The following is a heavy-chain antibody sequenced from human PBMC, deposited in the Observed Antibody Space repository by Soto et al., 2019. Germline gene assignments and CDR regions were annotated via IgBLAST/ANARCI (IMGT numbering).Heavy chain of an antibody. CDR3: AHRGLVADSRGNWFDP. J-gene: IGHJ5*02. Sequence: QITLKESGPTLVKPTQTLTLTCTFSGFSLSTSGVGVGWIRQPPGKALEWLALIYWDDDKRYSPSLNSRLTITXXTXKXXVVLMMTNMDPVDTATYYCAHRGLVADSRGNWFDPWGQGTLVTVSS. D-gene: IGHD2-15*01. CDR2: IYWDDDK. V-gene: IGHV2-5*02. CDR1: GFSLSTSGVG.